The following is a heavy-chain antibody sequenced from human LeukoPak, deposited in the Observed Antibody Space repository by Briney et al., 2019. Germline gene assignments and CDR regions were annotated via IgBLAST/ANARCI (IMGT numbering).Heavy chain of an antibody. CDR3: ARSKGLLDAFDI. CDR1: GFTFSSYG. J-gene: IGHJ3*02. CDR2: IWYDGSNK. D-gene: IGHD1-26*01. Sequence: GGSLRLSCAASGFTFSSYGMHWVRQAPGKGLEWVAVIWYDGSNKYYADSVKGRFTISRDNSKNTLYLQKNSLRAEDTAVYYCARSKGLLDAFDIWGQGTMVTVSS. V-gene: IGHV3-33*01.